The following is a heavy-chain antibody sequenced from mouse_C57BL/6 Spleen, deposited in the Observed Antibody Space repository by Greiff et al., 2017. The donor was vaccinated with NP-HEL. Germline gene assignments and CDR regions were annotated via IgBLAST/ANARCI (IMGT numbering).Heavy chain of an antibody. V-gene: IGHV1-80*01. J-gene: IGHJ4*01. CDR3: ASGYYYGSTTYYAMDY. D-gene: IGHD1-1*01. Sequence: VQLHQSGAELVKPGASVKISCKASGYAFSSYWMNWVKQRPGKGLEWIGQIYPGDGDTNYNGKFKGKATLTADKSSSTAYMQLSSLTSEDSAVYFCASGYYYGSTTYYAMDYWGQGTSVTVSS. CDR1: GYAFSSYW. CDR2: IYPGDGDT.